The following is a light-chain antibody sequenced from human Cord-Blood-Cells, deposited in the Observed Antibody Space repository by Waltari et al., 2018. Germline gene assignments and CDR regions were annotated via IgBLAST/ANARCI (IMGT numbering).Light chain of an antibody. CDR3: SSYTSSSTLV. CDR1: SSDVAGYKY. V-gene: IGLV2-14*01. Sequence: QSALTQPASLCGSPGQSITLPCTGTSSDVAGYKYVSWYQQHPGKAPKLLIYEVSNRPSGVSNRFSGSKSGNTASLTISGLQAEDEADYYCSSYTSSSTLVFGGGTKLTVL. CDR2: EVS. J-gene: IGLJ3*02.